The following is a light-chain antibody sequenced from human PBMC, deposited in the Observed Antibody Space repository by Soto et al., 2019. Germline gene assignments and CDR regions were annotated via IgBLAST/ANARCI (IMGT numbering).Light chain of an antibody. CDR3: AAWDDSLSGPV. J-gene: IGLJ7*01. CDR1: SSNIGSNY. Sequence: QSVLTQPPSASGTPGQRVTISCSGSSSNIGSNYVYWYQQLPGTATKLLIYRNNQRPSGVPARFSGSKSGTSASLAISGLRSEDEADYYCAAWDDSLSGPVFGGGTQLTVL. V-gene: IGLV1-47*01. CDR2: RNN.